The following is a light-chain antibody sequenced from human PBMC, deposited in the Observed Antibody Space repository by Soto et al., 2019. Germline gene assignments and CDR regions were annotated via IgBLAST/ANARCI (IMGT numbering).Light chain of an antibody. V-gene: IGKV3-20*01. Sequence: EVVLTQSPDTLSLSPGERATLSCRASQSVTSSSLAWYQQKPGQAPRLLIYGASSRATGVPDRFSGSGSGTDFTLTISRLEPEDFAGYFCRQYGTSSRTFGQGTKAEI. CDR3: RQYGTSSRT. J-gene: IGKJ1*01. CDR1: QSVTSSS. CDR2: GAS.